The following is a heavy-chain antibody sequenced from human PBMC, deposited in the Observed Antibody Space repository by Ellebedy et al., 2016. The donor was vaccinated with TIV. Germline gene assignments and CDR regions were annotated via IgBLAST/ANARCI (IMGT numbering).Heavy chain of an antibody. Sequence: GESLKISCVASGFTFSSYSMDWVRQAPGKGLEWVSYISSSSTTIYYADFVKGRFTISRDNAKHSLYLQMNSLNAEDTAVYYCARAGGGFLEWLSQDYFDYWGQGTLVTVSS. CDR3: ARAGGGFLEWLSQDYFDY. J-gene: IGHJ4*02. V-gene: IGHV3-48*01. D-gene: IGHD3-3*01. CDR2: ISSSSTTI. CDR1: GFTFSSYS.